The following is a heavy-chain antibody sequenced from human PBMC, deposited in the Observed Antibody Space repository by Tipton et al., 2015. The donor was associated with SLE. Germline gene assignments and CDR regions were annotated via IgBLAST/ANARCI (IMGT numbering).Heavy chain of an antibody. J-gene: IGHJ4*02. Sequence: GLVKPSQTLSLTCAISGDSVSTNSAAWNWIRQSPSRGLEWLGRTYYRSKWFNDYAVSVKSRITINPDTSKNQFSLQLDSVTPEDTAVYYCVRDFRQVFDSWGRGTLVTVSS. CDR2: TYYRSKWFN. CDR3: VRDFRQVFDS. V-gene: IGHV6-1*01. CDR1: GDSVSTNSAA. D-gene: IGHD3-10*01.